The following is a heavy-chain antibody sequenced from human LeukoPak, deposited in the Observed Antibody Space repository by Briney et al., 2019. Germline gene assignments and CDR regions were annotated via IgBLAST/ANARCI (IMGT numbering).Heavy chain of an antibody. J-gene: IGHJ4*02. CDR3: AKDRVGVRLWPATVDF. CDR2: ISAYNGNT. CDR1: GYTFTSYY. D-gene: IGHD3-16*01. Sequence: GASVKVSCKASGYTFTSYYINWVRLAPGQGLEWMGWISAYNGNTKYAQKLQGRVTMTTDTSTSTAYMDLRSLRSDDTAVYYCAKDRVGVRLWPATVDFWGQGTLVTVSS. V-gene: IGHV1-18*01.